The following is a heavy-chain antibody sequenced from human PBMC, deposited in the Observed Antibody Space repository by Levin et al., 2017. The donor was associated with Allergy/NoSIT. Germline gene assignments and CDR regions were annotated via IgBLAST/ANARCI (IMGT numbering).Heavy chain of an antibody. J-gene: IGHJ3*02. Sequence: GESLKISCKGSGYSLTNYWISWVRQMPGKGLEWMGRIDPGDSYTNYSPSFQGHVTISADKSINTAYLQWSSLKASDTAMYYCARQIRPYSSGWSAFDSWGQGTMVTVSS. D-gene: IGHD6-25*01. CDR2: IDPGDSYT. CDR3: ARQIRPYSSGWSAFDS. CDR1: GYSLTNYW. V-gene: IGHV5-10-1*01.